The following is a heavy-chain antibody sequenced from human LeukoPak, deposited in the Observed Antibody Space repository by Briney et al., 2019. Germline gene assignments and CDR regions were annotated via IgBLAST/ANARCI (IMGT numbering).Heavy chain of an antibody. V-gene: IGHV1-46*01. J-gene: IGHJ4*02. CDR1: GYTFPSYF. CDR2: INPTGGST. Sequence: ASVNVSCKASGYTFPSYFMHWVRQAPGQGLEWMGIINPTGGSTTYAQKFQGRVTMTRDTSTSTVYMELSSLRSDDTAVYYCAKVVKIVGATNVDYWGQGTLVTVSS. D-gene: IGHD1-26*01. CDR3: AKVVKIVGATNVDY.